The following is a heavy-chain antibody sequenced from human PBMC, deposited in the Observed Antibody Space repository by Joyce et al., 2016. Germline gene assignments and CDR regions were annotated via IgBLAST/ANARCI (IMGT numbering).Heavy chain of an antibody. CDR1: GGSMINQY. CDR2: IYSNGIT. J-gene: IGHJ3*01. Sequence: QVQMQESGPGLVKPSETLSLTCSVSGGSMINQYWSWIRQPPGKGLEWIGYIYSNGITNSDPSLKSPVAMLVDTSKNQFSLSLSSVTVADTAVYYCARGGPSDAFDVWGQGTMIAVSS. V-gene: IGHV4-59*11. CDR3: ARGGPSDAFDV.